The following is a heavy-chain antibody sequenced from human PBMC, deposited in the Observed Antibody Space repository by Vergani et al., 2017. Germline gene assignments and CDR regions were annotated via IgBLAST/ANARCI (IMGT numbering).Heavy chain of an antibody. Sequence: QVQLVQSGAEVKKPGASVKVSCKASGYTFTSYYMHWVRQAPGQGLEWMGIINPSGGSTSYAQKFQGRVTMTRDTATSTVYMELSSLRSEDTAVYYCAIDIVVVVAATPPSHYYYYGMDVWGQGTTVTVSS. CDR1: GYTFTSYY. J-gene: IGHJ6*02. D-gene: IGHD2-15*01. V-gene: IGHV1-46*01. CDR3: AIDIVVVVAATPPSHYYYYGMDV. CDR2: INPSGGST.